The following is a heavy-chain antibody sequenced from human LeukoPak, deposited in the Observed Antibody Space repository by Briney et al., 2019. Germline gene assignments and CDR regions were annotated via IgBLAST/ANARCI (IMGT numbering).Heavy chain of an antibody. CDR3: ARPQPGGSGSYYFDY. CDR2: IYHSGST. V-gene: IGHV4-38-2*01. D-gene: IGHD1-26*01. Sequence: SETLSLTCAVSGYSISSGYYWGWIRQPPGKGLEWIGSIYHSGSTYYNPSLKSRVTISVDTSKNQFSLKLSSVTAAGTAVYYCARPQPGGSGSYYFDYWGQGTLVTVSS. J-gene: IGHJ4*02. CDR1: GYSISSGYY.